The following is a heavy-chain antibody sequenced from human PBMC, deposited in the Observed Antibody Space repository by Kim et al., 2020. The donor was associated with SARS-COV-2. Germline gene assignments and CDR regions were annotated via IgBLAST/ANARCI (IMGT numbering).Heavy chain of an antibody. CDR3: AKDRRFLEWFLFNTDY. J-gene: IGHJ4*02. D-gene: IGHD3-3*01. CDR1: GFTFSSYA. CDR2: ISGSGGST. Sequence: GGSLRLSCAASGFTFSSYAMSWVRQAPGKGLEWVSAISGSGGSTYYADSVKGRFTISRDNSKNTLYLQMNSLRAEDTAVYYCAKDRRFLEWFLFNTDYWGQGTLVTVSS. V-gene: IGHV3-23*01.